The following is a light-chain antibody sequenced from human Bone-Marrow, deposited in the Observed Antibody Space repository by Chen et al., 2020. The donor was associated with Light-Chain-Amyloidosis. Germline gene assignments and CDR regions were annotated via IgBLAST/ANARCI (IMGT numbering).Light chain of an antibody. CDR3: TSYTSSHTYV. CDR1: SSDVGGYNF. V-gene: IGLV2-14*03. CDR2: DVN. J-gene: IGLJ1*01. Sequence: QSALTQPASVSGSPGQSIIISCTGTSSDVGGYNFVSWYQQHPGKAPQLMIFDVNNRPSGVSNRFSGSKSDNTASLTISGLQPEDEADYYCTSYTSSHTYVFGTGTEVTVL.